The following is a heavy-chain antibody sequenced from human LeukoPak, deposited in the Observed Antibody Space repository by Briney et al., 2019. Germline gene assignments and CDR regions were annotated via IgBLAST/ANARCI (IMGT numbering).Heavy chain of an antibody. D-gene: IGHD2-21*02. J-gene: IGHJ4*02. Sequence: PSETLSLTCTVSGGSISSSSYYGGWIRQTPGKGLEWIGTMYYSGSTNYNPSLKSRVTLSIDTPKNQFSLRLSSVTAADTAVYYCASKSTACTIDYWGQGTLVTVSS. CDR2: MYYSGST. V-gene: IGHV4-39*01. CDR1: GGSISSSSYY. CDR3: ASKSTACTIDY.